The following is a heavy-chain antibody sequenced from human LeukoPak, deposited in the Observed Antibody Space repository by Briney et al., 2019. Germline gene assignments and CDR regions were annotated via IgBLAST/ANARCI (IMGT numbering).Heavy chain of an antibody. Sequence: ASVKVSCKASGYTFTSYYMHWVRQAPGQGLEWMGIINPSGGSTSYAQKFQGRVTMTRDTSTSTVYVELSSLRSEDTAVYYCARGSPCPYTLSVVAAPYSYGYEDYWGQGTLVTVSS. CDR3: ARGSPCPYTLSVVAAPYSYGYEDY. J-gene: IGHJ4*02. CDR2: INPSGGST. V-gene: IGHV1-46*01. CDR1: GYTFTSYY. D-gene: IGHD5-18*01.